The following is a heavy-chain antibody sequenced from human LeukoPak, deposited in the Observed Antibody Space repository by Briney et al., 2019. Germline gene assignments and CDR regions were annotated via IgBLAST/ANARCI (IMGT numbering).Heavy chain of an antibody. CDR3: ARDHLFGVQIAAAAPYYYYGMDV. V-gene: IGHV3-30-3*01. CDR1: GLTFSSYA. J-gene: IGHJ6*02. D-gene: IGHD6-13*01. Sequence: GRSLRLSCAASGLTFSSYAMHWVRQAPGKGLEWVAVISYDGSNKYYADSVKGRFTISRDNSKNTLYLQMNSLRAEDTAVYYCARDHLFGVQIAAAAPYYYYGMDVWGQGTTVTVSS. CDR2: ISYDGSNK.